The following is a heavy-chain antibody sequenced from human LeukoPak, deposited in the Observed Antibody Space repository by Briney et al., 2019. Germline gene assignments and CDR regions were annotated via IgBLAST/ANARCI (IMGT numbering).Heavy chain of an antibody. V-gene: IGHV3-30*04. J-gene: IGHJ4*02. CDR1: GFTFSSYA. CDR3: ARETTVTTYTSSYFDY. Sequence: GGSLRLSCAASGFTFSSYAMHWVRQAPGKGLERVAVISYDGSNKYYADSVKGRFTISRDNSKNTLYLQMNSLRAEDTAVYYCARETTVTTYTSSYFDYWGQGTLVTVSS. CDR2: ISYDGSNK. D-gene: IGHD4-17*01.